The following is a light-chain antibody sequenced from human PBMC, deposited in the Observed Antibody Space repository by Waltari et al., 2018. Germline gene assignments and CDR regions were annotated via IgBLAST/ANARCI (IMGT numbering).Light chain of an antibody. J-gene: IGLJ3*02. CDR3: ATWDNSLSGRV. Sequence: QSVLTQPPSASGTPGPRVTISCSGSNSNIGSNSIYWYQQFPGTAPKLLICRDNHRPAGVPDRFSGSKSGTSASLVISGLRSEDDADYYCATWDNSLSGRVFGGGTRVTVL. CDR1: NSNIGSNS. V-gene: IGLV1-47*01. CDR2: RDN.